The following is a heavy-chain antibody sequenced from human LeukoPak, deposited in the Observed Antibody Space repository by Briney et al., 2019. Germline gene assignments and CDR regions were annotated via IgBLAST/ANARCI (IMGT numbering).Heavy chain of an antibody. Sequence: PGGSLRLSCAASGFTFSSYWMSWIRQAPGKGLEWVANMNEDGSGKYYVDSVKGRLTISRDNAKNSLYLQMNSLRAEDTAVYYCARDRWTDYWGQGTLVAVSS. CDR3: ARDRWTDY. CDR1: GFTFSSYW. D-gene: IGHD1-1*01. V-gene: IGHV3-7*01. CDR2: MNEDGSGK. J-gene: IGHJ4*02.